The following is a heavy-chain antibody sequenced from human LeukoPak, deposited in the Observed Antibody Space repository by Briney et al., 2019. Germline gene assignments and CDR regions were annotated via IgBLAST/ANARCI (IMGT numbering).Heavy chain of an antibody. J-gene: IGHJ4*02. V-gene: IGHV3-21*01. CDR3: AARDSYGSGSYPIDY. CDR2: ISSRSTYI. CDR1: GFTFSSYS. D-gene: IGHD3-10*01. Sequence: GGSLRLSCAASGFTFSSYSMNWVRQAPGRGREGVSSISSRSTYIYYADSLKGRFTISRDNAKNSLYLQMNSLGAEDTAVYYCAARDSYGSGSYPIDYWGQGTLVTVSS.